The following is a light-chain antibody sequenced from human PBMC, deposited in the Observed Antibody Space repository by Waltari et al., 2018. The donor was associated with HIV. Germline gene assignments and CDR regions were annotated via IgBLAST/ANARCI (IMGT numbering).Light chain of an antibody. CDR2: DIS. CDR3: QQYKILPIT. J-gene: IGKJ5*01. CDR1: QDISHH. Sequence: QMTQSPSSLSAFVGDRITITCQASQDISHHLNWYQQRPGTVPKHLIYDISNLEAGVPSRFRGSGSGTDFTFTISSLQPEDIATYYCQQYKILPITFGQGTRLDI. V-gene: IGKV1-33*01.